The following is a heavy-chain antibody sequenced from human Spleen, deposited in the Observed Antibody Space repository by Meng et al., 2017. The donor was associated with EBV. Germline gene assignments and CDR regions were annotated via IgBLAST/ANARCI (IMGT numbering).Heavy chain of an antibody. V-gene: IGHV1-69*06. J-gene: IGHJ5*02. CDR3: ASLNDYSSGSTS. D-gene: IGHD6-19*01. Sequence: QPQLGQSAAEVKKPGSSMKVACKASGGTFSRYTFSWVRQAPGQGLEWMAGFTPIFGTTNYAQKFDDRLTISADTSTTTVYMELSSLRSEDTAVYFCASLNDYSSGSTSWGQGTLVTVSS. CDR1: GGTFSRYT. CDR2: FTPIFGTT.